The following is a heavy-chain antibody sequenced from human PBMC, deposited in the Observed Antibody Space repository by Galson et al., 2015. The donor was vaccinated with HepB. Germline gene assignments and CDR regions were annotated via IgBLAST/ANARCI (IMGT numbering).Heavy chain of an antibody. CDR1: GFTFSSYA. Sequence: SLRLSCAASGFTFSSYAMHWVRQAPGKGLEWVAVISYDGSNKYYADSVKGRFTISRDNSKNTLYLQMNSLRAEDTAVYYCATSVDTAMEYYFDYWGQGTLVTVSS. V-gene: IGHV3-30*04. CDR2: ISYDGSNK. D-gene: IGHD5-18*01. CDR3: ATSVDTAMEYYFDY. J-gene: IGHJ4*02.